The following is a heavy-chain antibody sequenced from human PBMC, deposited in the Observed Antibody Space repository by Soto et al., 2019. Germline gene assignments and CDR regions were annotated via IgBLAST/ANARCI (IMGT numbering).Heavy chain of an antibody. CDR1: GYTFINYG. J-gene: IGHJ4*02. Sequence: QVQLVQSEAEVKKPGASVKVSCKASGYTFINYGMSWVRQAPGQGLEWMGWISAYNGKTRYAQNLQGRVTLTTDTATSTAYMELRSLRSDDTGVYYCAMGIAVAGRGNGGQGTLVTVSS. D-gene: IGHD6-19*01. CDR2: ISAYNGKT. CDR3: AMGIAVAGRGN. V-gene: IGHV1-18*01.